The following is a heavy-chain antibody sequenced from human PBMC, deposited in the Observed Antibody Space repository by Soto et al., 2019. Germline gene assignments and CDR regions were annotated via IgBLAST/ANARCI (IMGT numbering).Heavy chain of an antibody. CDR3: ARGSYYYDNSGYFH. D-gene: IGHD3-22*01. J-gene: IGHJ4*02. CDR2: INHSGRT. CDR1: GGSFSGFF. V-gene: IGHV4-34*01. Sequence: KPSETLSLTCAVHGGSFSGFFWTWTRQTPGKGLEWIGEINHSGRTNHNPSLKSRVTISVDTSKKQFSLNLSSVTAADTAVYYCARGSYYYDNSGYFHWGQGNLVTVSS.